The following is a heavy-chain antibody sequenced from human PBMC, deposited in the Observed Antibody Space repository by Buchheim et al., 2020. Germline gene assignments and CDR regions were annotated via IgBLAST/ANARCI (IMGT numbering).Heavy chain of an antibody. D-gene: IGHD3-16*01. J-gene: IGHJ4*02. Sequence: QVQLQQWGAGLLKPSETLSLTCAVYGGSFSGYYWTWIRQPPEKGLEWIGEINHSGSTNYNPSLKSRVTISVDTSKKQFSLKLSSVTAADTAVYDCARVDSVGGADYWGQGAL. CDR1: GGSFSGYY. CDR3: ARVDSVGGADY. V-gene: IGHV4-34*01. CDR2: INHSGST.